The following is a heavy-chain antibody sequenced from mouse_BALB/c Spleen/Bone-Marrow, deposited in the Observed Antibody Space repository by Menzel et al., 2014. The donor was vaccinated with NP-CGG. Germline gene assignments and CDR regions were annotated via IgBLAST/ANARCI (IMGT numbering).Heavy chain of an antibody. V-gene: IGHV1S29*02. J-gene: IGHJ3*01. CDR2: IYPYNGGT. Sequence: VQLQQSGPELVKPGASVKISCKASGYTFTDYNMHWVKQSHGKSLEWIGYIYPYNGGTGYNQKFKSKATFTVDNSSSTAYMELRSLTSEDSAVYYGARATTAGFAYWGQGTLVTVSA. CDR1: GYTFTDYN. CDR3: ARATTAGFAY. D-gene: IGHD1-2*01.